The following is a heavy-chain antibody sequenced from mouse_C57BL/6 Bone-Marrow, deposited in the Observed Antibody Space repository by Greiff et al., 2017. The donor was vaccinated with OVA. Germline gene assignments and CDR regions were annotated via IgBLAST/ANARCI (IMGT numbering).Heavy chain of an antibody. D-gene: IGHD2-2*01. V-gene: IGHV1-82*01. CDR2: ISPGDGDT. CDR3: AIDGYDFDY. Sequence: QVQLQQSGPALVQPGASVTLSCKASGYAFSSSWMHWVTQRPGTGLEWIGRISPGDGDTNSTGKFKGKATLTADKSSSTAYMQLSSLTSEDSAVNSCAIDGYDFDYWGQGTTLTVAS. J-gene: IGHJ2*01. CDR1: GYAFSSSW.